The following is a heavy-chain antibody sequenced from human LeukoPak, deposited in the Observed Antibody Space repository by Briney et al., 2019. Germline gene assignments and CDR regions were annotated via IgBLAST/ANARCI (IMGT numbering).Heavy chain of an antibody. V-gene: IGHV4-59*08. CDR3: ASSARSYYDFWSGYYGYFDY. J-gene: IGHJ4*02. CDR1: GASISSYY. D-gene: IGHD3-3*01. CDR2: IYYSGSI. Sequence: SETLSLICTVSGASISSYYWSWIRQPPGKGLEWIGDIYYSGSIKYNPSLKSRVTISVDTSKNQFSLKLSSVTAADTAVYYCASSARSYYDFWSGYYGYFDYWGQGTLVTVSS.